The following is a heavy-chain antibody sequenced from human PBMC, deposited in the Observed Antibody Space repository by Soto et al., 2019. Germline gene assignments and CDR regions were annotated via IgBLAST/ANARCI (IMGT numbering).Heavy chain of an antibody. J-gene: IGHJ4*02. CDR3: ATLGGDSDTAMVTDGY. D-gene: IGHD5-18*01. CDR2: FDPEDGET. CDR1: GYTLTELS. Sequence: GASVKVSCKVSGYTLTELSMHWVRQAPGKGLEWMGGFDPEDGETIYAQKFQGRVTMTEDTSTGTAYMELSSLRSEDTAVCYCATLGGDSDTAMVTDGYWGQGTLVTVSS. V-gene: IGHV1-24*01.